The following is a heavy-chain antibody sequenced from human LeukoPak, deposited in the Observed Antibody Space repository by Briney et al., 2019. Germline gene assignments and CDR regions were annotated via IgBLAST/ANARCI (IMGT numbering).Heavy chain of an antibody. J-gene: IGHJ5*02. D-gene: IGHD6-19*01. Sequence: SETLSLTCTVSGDSISSGGYYWNWIRQHPGKGLEWIGYTYYTGNTYYNPSLQSRVTMSVDTSKNQFSLKLSSVTAADTAVYYCARVGAVGRFDPWGQGTLVTVSS. CDR2: TYYTGNT. V-gene: IGHV4-31*03. CDR1: GDSISSGGYY. CDR3: ARVGAVGRFDP.